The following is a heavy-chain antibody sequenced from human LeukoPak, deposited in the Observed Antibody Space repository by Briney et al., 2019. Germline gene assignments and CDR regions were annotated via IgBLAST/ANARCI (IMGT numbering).Heavy chain of an antibody. CDR2: ISGTSNYI. D-gene: IGHD6-19*01. Sequence: PGGSLRLSCAASGFTFNIYSMNWVRQAPGKGLEWVSSISGTSNYIYYADSVKGRFTNSRDNAKNSLYLQMNSLRAEDTAVYYCAKCGSGWSHFDYWGQGTLVTVSS. CDR3: AKCGSGWSHFDY. CDR1: GFTFNIYS. V-gene: IGHV3-21*04. J-gene: IGHJ4*02.